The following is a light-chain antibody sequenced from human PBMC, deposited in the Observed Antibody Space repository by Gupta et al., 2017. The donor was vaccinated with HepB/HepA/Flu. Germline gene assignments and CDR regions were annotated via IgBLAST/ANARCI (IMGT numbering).Light chain of an antibody. CDR3: MQVLQTPGT. Sequence: DIVMTQSPLSLPITPGEPASITCRSSQSLLHFDGHNYLDWLLQKPGQAPHNPIYLGSNRAPGVPDRFSGSGSGTNFTLTIRKVEAEDVRISYCMQVLQTPGTFGQATTVDIK. J-gene: IGKJ1*01. CDR1: QSLLHFDGHNY. V-gene: IGKV2-28*01. CDR2: LGS.